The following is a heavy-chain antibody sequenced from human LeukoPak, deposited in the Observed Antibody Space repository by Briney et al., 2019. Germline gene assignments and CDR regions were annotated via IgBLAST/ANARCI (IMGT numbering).Heavy chain of an antibody. Sequence: SQTLSLTCAISGESVSRNNAAWTWIRQSPSRGLEWLGRTYYGSKWFNDYAVSVKSRITINPDTSKNQFFLQLNSVTPEYTAVYYCAREYLGGYLIYWGQGTLVTVSS. D-gene: IGHD3-16*02. CDR1: GESVSRNNAA. J-gene: IGHJ4*02. V-gene: IGHV6-1*01. CDR3: AREYLGGYLIY. CDR2: TYYGSKWFN.